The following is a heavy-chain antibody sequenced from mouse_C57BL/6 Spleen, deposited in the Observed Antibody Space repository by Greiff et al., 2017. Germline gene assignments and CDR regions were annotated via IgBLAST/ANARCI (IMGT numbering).Heavy chain of an antibody. CDR1: GYTFTSYW. CDR3: ATLGRSWFAY. V-gene: IGHV1-69*01. D-gene: IGHD4-1*01. CDR2: IDPSDSYT. J-gene: IGHJ3*01. Sequence: KESCKASGYTFTSYWMHWVKQRPGQGLEWIGEIDPSDSYTNYNQKFKGKSTLTVDKSSSTAYMQLSSLTSEDSAVYYCATLGRSWFAYWGQGTLVTVSA.